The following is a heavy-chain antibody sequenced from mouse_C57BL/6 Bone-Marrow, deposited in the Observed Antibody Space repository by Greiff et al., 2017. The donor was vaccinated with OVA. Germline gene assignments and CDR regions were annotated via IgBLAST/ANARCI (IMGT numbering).Heavy chain of an antibody. CDR2: IWSGGST. CDR3: ARRIYYYGSSYSYYAMDY. V-gene: IGHV2-2*01. CDR1: GFSLTSYG. Sequence: VQVVESGPGLVQPSQSLSITCTVSGFSLTSYGVHWVRQSPGKGLEWLGVIWSGGSTDYNAAFISRLSISKDNSKSQVFFKMNSLQADDTAIYYCARRIYYYGSSYSYYAMDYWGQGTSVTVSS. D-gene: IGHD1-1*01. J-gene: IGHJ4*01.